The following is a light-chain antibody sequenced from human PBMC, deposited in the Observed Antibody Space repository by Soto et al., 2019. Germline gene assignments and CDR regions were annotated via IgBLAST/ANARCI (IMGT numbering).Light chain of an antibody. CDR1: SSDVGSYNL. V-gene: IGLV2-23*02. Sequence: QSALTQPASVSGSPGQSITISCTGTSSDVGSYNLVSWYQHHPGKVPKLMIFEVTKRPSGVSNRFSGAKSGNTASLTISGLQAEDEADYYCCSYAGTTTFNVLGTGTKAPS. J-gene: IGLJ1*01. CDR2: EVT. CDR3: CSYAGTTTFNV.